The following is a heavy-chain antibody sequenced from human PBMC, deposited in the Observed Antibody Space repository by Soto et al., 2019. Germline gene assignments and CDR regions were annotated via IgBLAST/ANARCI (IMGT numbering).Heavy chain of an antibody. Sequence: SETLSLTCTVPGGSISGYYWSWIRQPPGKGLEWIGYIYYRGSTHYNPSLKSRVTISVDTSKNQFSLNLSSVTAADTAVYFCARLTPQWPYLDYWGQGTLVTVSS. CDR1: GGSISGYY. CDR2: IYYRGST. V-gene: IGHV4-59*08. CDR3: ARLTPQWPYLDY. J-gene: IGHJ4*02. D-gene: IGHD6-19*01.